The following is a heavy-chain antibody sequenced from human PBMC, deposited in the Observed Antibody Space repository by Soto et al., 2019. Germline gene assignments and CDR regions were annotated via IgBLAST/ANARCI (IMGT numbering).Heavy chain of an antibody. CDR3: ARGEPYGSGTNCLDV. CDR1: GGSFSGYY. V-gene: IGHV4-34*01. Sequence: QVQLQQWGAGRLKPSETLSLTCAVYGGSFSGYYWSWIRQPPGKGLEWIGEINHRGSANYNPSSKSRVTISVDTSKNQFSLKLSSVTAADTAVYYCARGEPYGSGTNCLDVWGQGTTVTVSS. CDR2: INHRGSA. D-gene: IGHD3-10*01. J-gene: IGHJ6*02.